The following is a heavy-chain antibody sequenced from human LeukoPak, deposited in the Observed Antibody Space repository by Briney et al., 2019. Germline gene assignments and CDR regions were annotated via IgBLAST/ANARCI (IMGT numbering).Heavy chain of an antibody. CDR1: GFTFSSYW. CDR2: VNGDGRNI. D-gene: IGHD3-9*01. Sequence: GGSLRLSCVASGFTFSSYWMHWVRQAPRKGLVWVSRVNGDGRNINYADSVRGRFTISRDNAKNTLYLQMNTLRVEDTAVYYCTRDLMDYDVSTGLHHYYMDVWGQGTTVTVSS. CDR3: TRDLMDYDVSTGLHHYYMDV. V-gene: IGHV3-74*01. J-gene: IGHJ6*02.